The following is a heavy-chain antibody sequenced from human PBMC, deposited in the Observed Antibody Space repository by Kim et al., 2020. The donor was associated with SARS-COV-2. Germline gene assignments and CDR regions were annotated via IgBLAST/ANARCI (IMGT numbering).Heavy chain of an antibody. D-gene: IGHD1-26*01. Sequence: GGSLRLSCAASGFTFSSYGMHWVRQAPGKGLEWVAVISYDGSNKYYADSVKGRFTISRDNSKNTLYLQMNSLRAEDTAVYYCARAIVGATRGYWGQGTLVTVSS. CDR1: GFTFSSYG. CDR2: ISYDGSNK. J-gene: IGHJ4*02. CDR3: ARAIVGATRGY. V-gene: IGHV3-33*05.